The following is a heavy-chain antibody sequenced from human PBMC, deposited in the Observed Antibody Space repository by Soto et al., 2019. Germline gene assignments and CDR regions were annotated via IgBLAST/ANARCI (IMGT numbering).Heavy chain of an antibody. CDR3: ARGVSGHYGCDV. CDR2: IKGDESSI. Sequence: EVQLVESGGGLVQPGGSLRLSCAASGFTFSNYWMHWVRQAPGKGLVWVSRIKGDESSINYADFVKGRFTISRDNAKNTVYLQLNSLRAEDTAGYYCARGVSGHYGCDVWGQGTRVTVSS. CDR1: GFTFSNYW. J-gene: IGHJ3*01. V-gene: IGHV3-74*01. D-gene: IGHD1-1*01.